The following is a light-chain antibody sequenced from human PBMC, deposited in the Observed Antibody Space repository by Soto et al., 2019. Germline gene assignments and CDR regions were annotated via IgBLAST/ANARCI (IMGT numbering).Light chain of an antibody. CDR3: GKWDSSLSAGHV. CDR2: ENN. Sequence: QSVLTQPPSVSAAPGQKVTISCSGSSSNIGNNYVSWYQQLPGTAPKLLIYENNKRPSGIPDRFSGSKSGTSATLGITGLQTGDEADYYRGKWDSSLSAGHVFGTGTKLTVL. J-gene: IGLJ1*01. V-gene: IGLV1-51*02. CDR1: SSNIGNNY.